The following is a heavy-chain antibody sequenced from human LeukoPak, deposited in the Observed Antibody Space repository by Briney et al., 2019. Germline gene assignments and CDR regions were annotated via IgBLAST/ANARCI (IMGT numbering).Heavy chain of an antibody. V-gene: IGHV3-15*01. J-gene: IGHJ5*02. CDR2: IKSKTDGGTT. CDR1: GFTFSNAW. Sequence: GGSLRLSCVASGFTFSNAWMSWVRQAPGKGLEWVGRIKSKTDGGTTDYAAPVKGRFTISRDDSKNTLYLQMNNLKTEDTAVYYCTRGGSGNGVVVAAWFDPWGQGTLVTVSS. CDR3: TRGGSGNGVVVAAWFDP. D-gene: IGHD2-15*01.